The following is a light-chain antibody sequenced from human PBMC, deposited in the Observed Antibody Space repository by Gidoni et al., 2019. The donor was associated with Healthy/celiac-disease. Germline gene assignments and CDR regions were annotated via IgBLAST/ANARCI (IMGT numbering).Light chain of an antibody. J-gene: IGKJ4*01. V-gene: IGKV4-1*01. Sequence: DIVMTQSPDSLAVSLGERATINCKSSQSVLYSSNHKNYLAWYQQKPGQPPKLLIYWASTRESGVPDRFSGSGSGTDFTLTISSLQAEDVAVYYCQQYYSTPSFGGXTKVEIK. CDR3: QQYYSTPS. CDR1: QSVLYSSNHKNY. CDR2: WAS.